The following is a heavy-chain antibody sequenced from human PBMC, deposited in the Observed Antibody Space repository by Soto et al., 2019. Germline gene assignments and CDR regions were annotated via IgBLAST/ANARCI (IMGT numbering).Heavy chain of an antibody. D-gene: IGHD4-17*01. CDR2: ISGGGDAT. CDR1: GFTFGGYA. J-gene: IGHJ2*01. CDR3: GRKSQGSVTVTGNWYFDL. Sequence: EVQLLESGGGLLQPGGSLRLSCAASGFTFGGYAMNWVRQAPGKGLEWVSGISGGGDATFYTGSVKGRFTISRDNCGNPLYLQMNSLRAEDTAVYFCGRKSQGSVTVTGNWYFDLWGRGTLVTVSS. V-gene: IGHV3-23*01.